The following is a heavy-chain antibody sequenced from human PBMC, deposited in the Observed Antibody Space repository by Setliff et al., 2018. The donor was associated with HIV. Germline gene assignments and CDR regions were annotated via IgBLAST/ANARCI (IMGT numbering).Heavy chain of an antibody. CDR2: IGPVGTST. CDR1: GSTLSSYA. D-gene: IGHD6-13*01. V-gene: IGHV3-23*01. J-gene: IGHJ4*02. Sequence: PGGSLRLSCAASGSTLSSYAMSWVRQAPGKGLEWVSAIGPVGTSTYYADSVKGRFTISRDNSKNTLFLQMNSLRAEDAAIYYCAEVQGSGYGGKGTFDYWGQGTLVTVSS. CDR3: AEVQGSGYGGKGTFDY.